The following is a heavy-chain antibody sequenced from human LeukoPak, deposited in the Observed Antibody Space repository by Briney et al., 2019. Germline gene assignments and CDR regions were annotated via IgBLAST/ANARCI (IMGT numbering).Heavy chain of an antibody. V-gene: IGHV3-23*01. J-gene: IGHJ6*04. CDR1: GFTFSSYA. Sequence: QPGGSLRLSCAASGFTFSSYAMSWVRQAPGKGLEWVSAISGSGGSTYYADSVKGRFTISRDNAKNSLYLQMNSLRAEDTAVYYCAGYNWNDGNDGMDVWGKGTTVTVSS. CDR2: ISGSGGST. CDR3: AGYNWNDGNDGMDV. D-gene: IGHD1-1*01.